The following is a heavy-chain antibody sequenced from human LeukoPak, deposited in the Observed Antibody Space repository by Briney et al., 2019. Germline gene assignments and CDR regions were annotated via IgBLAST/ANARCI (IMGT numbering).Heavy chain of an antibody. CDR2: IHYSGST. CDR3: ARGTYYYGSGSHNWFDP. D-gene: IGHD3-10*01. CDR1: GDSISGGDYY. Sequence: SETLSLTCTVSGDSISGGDYYWSWIRQPPGKGLEWIVYIHYSGSTDYNPSLKSRVTISLDTSKTRFSLKLSSVTAADTAVYYCARGTYYYGSGSHNWFDPWGQGTLVTVST. V-gene: IGHV4-61*08. J-gene: IGHJ5*02.